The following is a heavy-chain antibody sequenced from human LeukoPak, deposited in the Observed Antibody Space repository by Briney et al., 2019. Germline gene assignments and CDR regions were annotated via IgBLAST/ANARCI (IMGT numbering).Heavy chain of an antibody. CDR1: GFTFSSYG. D-gene: IGHD1-26*01. Sequence: SGGFLRLSCAASGFTFSSYGMHWVRQAPGKGLEWVAVIWYDGSNKYYADSVKGRFTISRDNSKNTLYLQMNSLRAEDTAVYYCAKSNSALTPVGATYFDYWGQGTLVTVSS. CDR2: IWYDGSNK. V-gene: IGHV3-33*06. CDR3: AKSNSALTPVGATYFDY. J-gene: IGHJ4*02.